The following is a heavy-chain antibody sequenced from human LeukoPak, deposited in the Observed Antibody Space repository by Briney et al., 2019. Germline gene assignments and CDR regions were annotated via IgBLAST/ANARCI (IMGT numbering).Heavy chain of an antibody. CDR1: GYTFTGYY. D-gene: IGHD2-21*01. CDR3: AREGGIEDYFDY. CDR2: INPNSGGT. V-gene: IGHV1-2*02. J-gene: IGHJ4*02. Sequence: VASVKVSCKASGYTFTGYYMHWVRQAPGQGLEWMGWINPNSGGTNYAQKFQGRVTMTRDTSISTAYMELSRLRSNDTAVYYCAREGGIEDYFDYWGQGTLVTVSS.